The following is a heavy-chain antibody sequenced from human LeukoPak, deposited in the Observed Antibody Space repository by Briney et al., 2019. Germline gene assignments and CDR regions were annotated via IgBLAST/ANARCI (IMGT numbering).Heavy chain of an antibody. Sequence: SETLSLTCTVSGGSISSSSYYWGWICQPPGKGLEWIGSIYYSGSTYYNPSLKSRVTISVDTSKNQFSLKLSSVTAADTAVYYCAKSHGDEQQLVILIDDAFDIWGQGTMVTVSS. D-gene: IGHD6-13*01. V-gene: IGHV4-39*01. J-gene: IGHJ3*02. CDR3: AKSHGDEQQLVILIDDAFDI. CDR2: IYYSGST. CDR1: GGSISSSSYY.